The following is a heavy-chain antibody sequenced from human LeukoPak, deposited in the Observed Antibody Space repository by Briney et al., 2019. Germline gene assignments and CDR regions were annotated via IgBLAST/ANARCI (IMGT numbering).Heavy chain of an antibody. CDR2: INTDGSTS. CDR3: VREADVAVAFDY. V-gene: IGHV3-74*01. D-gene: IGHD6-19*01. Sequence: GCLSPSRAPSRFTFSRYWTHGVRRAPGKRLGWVLRINTDGSTSTYADSVRGRFTISRDNAKLYLQINRLRAEDTAVYYCVREADVAVAFDYWGQGTLVTVSS. CDR1: RFTFSRYW. J-gene: IGHJ4*02.